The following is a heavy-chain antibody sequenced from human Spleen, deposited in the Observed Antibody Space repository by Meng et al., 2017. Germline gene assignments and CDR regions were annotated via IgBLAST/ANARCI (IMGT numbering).Heavy chain of an antibody. CDR1: GDSVSSTSAA. CDR3: ASLGPIVVVPAAKNDY. Sequence: QQSGPGLLKPSQPRSLTCSISGDSVSSTSAAWNWIRQSPSRGLAWLGRTYYRSKWYNDYAVSVKSRITINPDTSKNQFSLQLNSVTPEDTAVYYCASLGPIVVVPAAKNDYWGQGTLVTVSS. V-gene: IGHV6-1*01. D-gene: IGHD2-2*01. CDR2: TYYRSKWYN. J-gene: IGHJ4*02.